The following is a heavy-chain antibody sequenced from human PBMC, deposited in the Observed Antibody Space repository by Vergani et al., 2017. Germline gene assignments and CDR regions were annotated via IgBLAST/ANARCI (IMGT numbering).Heavy chain of an antibody. CDR2: LNPTTGHT. CDR1: GSIFKNYY. D-gene: IGHD2-21*01. V-gene: IGHV1-46*02. J-gene: IGHJ5*02. CDR3: ARSIGYCASATCRAYYFDH. Sequence: VQLVQSGAEVRKPGASVTVSCTASGSIFKNYYIHWLRQAPGQAFEWMGILNPTTGHTTSAQKVMGRVDMTRDPSTDTSTRTVQMTLSSLRSEDTAVYYCARSIGYCASATCRAYYFDHWGQGTRVTVSS.